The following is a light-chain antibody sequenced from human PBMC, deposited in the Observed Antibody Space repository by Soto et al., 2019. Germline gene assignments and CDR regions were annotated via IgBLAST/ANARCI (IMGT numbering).Light chain of an antibody. V-gene: IGLV1-44*01. CDR3: GTWDDSLKGVV. J-gene: IGLJ2*01. CDR2: SNN. CDR1: SSNIGSKP. Sequence: QSELTQPSSVSGTPGQRVTISCSGSSSNIGSKPVNWYLQLPGTAPKLLIHSNNQRPSGVPARFSASKSGTSASLAISGLRSEDEADYYCGTWDDSLKGVVFGGGTKLTVL.